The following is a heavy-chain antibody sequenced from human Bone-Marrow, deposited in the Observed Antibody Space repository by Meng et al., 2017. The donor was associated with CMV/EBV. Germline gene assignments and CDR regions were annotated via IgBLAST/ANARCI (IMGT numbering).Heavy chain of an antibody. CDR2: INHRASP. D-gene: IGHD2-15*01. CDR3: AIGRYCSGGSCYSEDY. J-gene: IGHJ4*02. CDR1: GGSFSNYY. V-gene: IGHV4-34*01. Sequence: SETLSLTCAVYGGSFSNYYWSWIRQSPGKGLEWIGEINHRASPNYNPSLKSRVTISGDTSKNQFSLRLTSVTAADTAVYYCAIGRYCSGGSCYSEDYWGQGTLVTVYS.